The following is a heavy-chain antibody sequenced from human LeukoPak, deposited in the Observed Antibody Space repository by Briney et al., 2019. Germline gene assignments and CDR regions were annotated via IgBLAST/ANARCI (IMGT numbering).Heavy chain of an antibody. Sequence: PGGSLRLSCGASGFTFSSYAMHWVRQAPGKGLEWVAFIRYDGSNKYYADSVKGRFTISRDNSKNTLYLQMNSLRAEDTAVYYCAKGPYYDILTGYYWFDYWGQGTLVTVSS. CDR3: AKGPYYDILTGYYWFDY. J-gene: IGHJ4*02. CDR1: GFTFSSYA. V-gene: IGHV3-30*02. D-gene: IGHD3-9*01. CDR2: IRYDGSNK.